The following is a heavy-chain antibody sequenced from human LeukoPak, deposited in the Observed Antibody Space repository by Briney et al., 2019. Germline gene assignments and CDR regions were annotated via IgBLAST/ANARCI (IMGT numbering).Heavy chain of an antibody. D-gene: IGHD3-16*02. V-gene: IGHV4-34*01. CDR2: INHSGST. CDR1: GGSFSGYY. Sequence: SETLSLTCAAYGGSFSGYYWSWIRQPPGKGLEWIGEINHSGSTNYNPSLKSRVTISVDTSKNQFSLKLSSVTAADTAVYYCARGYYVWGSYRSYYFDYWGQGTLVTVSS. J-gene: IGHJ4*02. CDR3: ARGYYVWGSYRSYYFDY.